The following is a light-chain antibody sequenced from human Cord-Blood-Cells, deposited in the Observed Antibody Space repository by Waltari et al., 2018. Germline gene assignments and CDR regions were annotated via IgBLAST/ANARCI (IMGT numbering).Light chain of an antibody. CDR3: QQYGSSPRYT. CDR1: QSVSSSY. J-gene: IGKJ2*01. V-gene: IGKV3-20*01. Sequence: EIVLTQSPGTLSLSPGERATLPCRASQSVSSSYFAWYQQKPGQAPRLLIYGASSRATGIPDRFSGSGSGTDFTLTISRLEPEDFAVYYCQQYGSSPRYTFGQGTKLEIK. CDR2: GAS.